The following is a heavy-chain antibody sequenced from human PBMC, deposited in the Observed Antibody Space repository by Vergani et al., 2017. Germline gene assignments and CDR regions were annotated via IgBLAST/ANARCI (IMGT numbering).Heavy chain of an antibody. V-gene: IGHV3-23*01. CDR1: GFTFSSYA. CDR2: ISGSGGST. D-gene: IGHD3-22*01. J-gene: IGHJ4*02. CDR3: AKTVYYYDRTYYFDY. Sequence: EVQLLESGGGLVQPGGSLRLSCAASGFTFSSYAMSWVRQAPGRGLEWVSAISGSGGSTYYADSVKGRFTISRDNSKNTLYLQMNSLRAEDTAVYYCAKTVYYYDRTYYFDYWGQGTLVTVSS.